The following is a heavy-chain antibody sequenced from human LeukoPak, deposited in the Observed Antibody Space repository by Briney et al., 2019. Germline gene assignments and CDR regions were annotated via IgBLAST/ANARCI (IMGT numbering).Heavy chain of an antibody. J-gene: IGHJ4*02. V-gene: IGHV3-13*01. CDR1: GFTFSSYD. CDR3: ARGETLADY. Sequence: PGGSLRLSCEVSGFTFSSYDMHWVRHTTGKGLEWVSGIGTTGDTHYPDSVKGRFTVSRENAKNSLYLQMNSLRAGDTAVYYCARGETLADYWGQGTLVTVSS. D-gene: IGHD1-26*01. CDR2: IGTTGDT.